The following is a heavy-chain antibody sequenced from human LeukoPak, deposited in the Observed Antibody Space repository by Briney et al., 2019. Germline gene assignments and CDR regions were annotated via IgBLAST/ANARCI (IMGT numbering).Heavy chain of an antibody. D-gene: IGHD2-2*02. Sequence: SETLSLTCTVSGGSISSYYWSWIRQPPGKGLEWIGYIYYSGSTNYNPSLKSRVTISVDTSKNQFSLKLSSVTAADTAVYYCARGMVVPAAIRVDAFDIWGQGTMVTVSS. V-gene: IGHV4-59*01. CDR3: ARGMVVPAAIRVDAFDI. CDR1: GGSISSYY. J-gene: IGHJ3*02. CDR2: IYYSGST.